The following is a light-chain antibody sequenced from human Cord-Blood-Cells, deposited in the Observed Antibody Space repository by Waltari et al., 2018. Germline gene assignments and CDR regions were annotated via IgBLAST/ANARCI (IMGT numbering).Light chain of an antibody. CDR3: QQRSKLILT. Sequence: EIVLTQPPATLPLSPGQLATLSCSASQSHSSYLAWYQQKPGQAPRLLIYDASNRAAGIPPRFSGSVPRTDFTLTIGSIGPGDVVVYFRQQRSKLILTFRPGTKVHNK. CDR2: DAS. J-gene: IGKJ3*01. CDR1: QSHSSY. V-gene: IGKV3-11*01.